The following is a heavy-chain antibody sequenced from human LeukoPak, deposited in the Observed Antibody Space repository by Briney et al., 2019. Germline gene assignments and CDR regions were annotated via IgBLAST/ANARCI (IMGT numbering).Heavy chain of an antibody. CDR1: GHTLTEIS. CDR3: ATVAGTTWDENWFDP. D-gene: IGHD1-7*01. CDR2: LDPEDGET. J-gene: IGHJ5*02. Sequence: ASVKVSCKVSGHTLTEISIHWVRQAPGKGLEWMGGLDPEDGETLYAQKFQGRVTVTEDTSTDTAYMELSSLRSDDTAVYYCATVAGTTWDENWFDPWGQGTLVTVSS. V-gene: IGHV1-24*01.